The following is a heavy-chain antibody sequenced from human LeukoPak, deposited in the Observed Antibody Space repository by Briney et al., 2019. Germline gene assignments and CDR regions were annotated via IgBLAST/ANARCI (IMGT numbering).Heavy chain of an antibody. J-gene: IGHJ3*02. V-gene: IGHV3-23*01. CDR3: AKDSDYDSSGYYYPYDAFDI. D-gene: IGHD3-22*01. CDR1: GFTFSSYA. CDR2: ISGSGGST. Sequence: GGSLRLSCAASGFTFSSYAMSWVRQAPGKGLEWVSAISGSGGSTYYADSVKGRFTISRDNSKNTLYLQMNSLRAEDTAVYYCAKDSDYDSSGYYYPYDAFDIWGQGTMVTVSS.